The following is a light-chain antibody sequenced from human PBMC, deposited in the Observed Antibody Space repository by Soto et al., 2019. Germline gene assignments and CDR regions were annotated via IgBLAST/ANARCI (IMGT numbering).Light chain of an antibody. Sequence: EIVLTQSPVTLSLSPGERATLSCRASQSVRNNYLAWYQQRPGQAPRLLIYAASSRATGIPDRFSGSGSGTDFTLTISRLEPEDFAVYYCQQYGSSGTFGQGTKVDIK. J-gene: IGKJ1*01. CDR3: QQYGSSGT. V-gene: IGKV3-20*01. CDR1: QSVRNNY. CDR2: AAS.